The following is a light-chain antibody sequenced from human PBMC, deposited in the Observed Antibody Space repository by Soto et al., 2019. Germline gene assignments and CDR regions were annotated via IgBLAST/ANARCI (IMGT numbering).Light chain of an antibody. J-gene: IGKJ2*01. CDR3: QQYNSYSYT. CDR2: KAS. Sequence: DIQMTQSPSTLSASVGDRVTITCRASQSISSWLAWYQQKPGKAPKLLIYKASSLESGVPSRFSGSGSGTEFTLTISSLQPDDFATYYCQQYNSYSYTFGLATKLEIK. CDR1: QSISSW. V-gene: IGKV1-5*03.